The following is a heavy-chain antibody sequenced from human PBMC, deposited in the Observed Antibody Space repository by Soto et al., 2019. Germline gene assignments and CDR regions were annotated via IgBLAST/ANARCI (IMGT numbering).Heavy chain of an antibody. Sequence: GGSLRLSCAASGFTFSSYAMSWVRQAPGKGLEWVSAISGSGGSTYYADSVKGRFTISKDNSKNTLYLQMNSLRAEDAAVYYCAKDPASHFSIVVVPAARFDYWGQGTLVSVSS. J-gene: IGHJ4*02. V-gene: IGHV3-23*01. CDR3: AKDPASHFSIVVVPAARFDY. D-gene: IGHD2-2*01. CDR1: GFTFSSYA. CDR2: ISGSGGST.